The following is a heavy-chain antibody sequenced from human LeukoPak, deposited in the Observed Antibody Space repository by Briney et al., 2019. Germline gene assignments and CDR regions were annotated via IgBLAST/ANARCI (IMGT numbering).Heavy chain of an antibody. Sequence: SETLSLTCAVSGGSISSGGYSWSWIRQPPGKGLEWIGYIYHSGSTYYNPSLKSRVTISVDRSKNQFSLKLSSVTAADTAVYYCARGVYDFWSGYPRVSYYGMDVWGQGTTVTVSS. CDR1: GGSISSGGYS. V-gene: IGHV4-30-2*01. D-gene: IGHD3-3*01. CDR3: ARGVYDFWSGYPRVSYYGMDV. J-gene: IGHJ6*02. CDR2: IYHSGST.